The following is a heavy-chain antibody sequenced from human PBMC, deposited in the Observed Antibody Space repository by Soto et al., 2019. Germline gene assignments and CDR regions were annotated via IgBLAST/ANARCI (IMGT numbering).Heavy chain of an antibody. CDR1: GGSISSGGYY. J-gene: IGHJ6*03. V-gene: IGHV4-31*03. Sequence: PSETLSLTCTVSGGSISSGGYYWSWIRQHPGKGLEWIGYIYYSGSTYYNPSLKSRVTISVDTSKNQFSLKLSSVTAADTAVYYCARYSSSWGMDYYYYMDVWGKGTTVTVSS. CDR3: ARYSSSWGMDYYYYMDV. D-gene: IGHD6-13*01. CDR2: IYYSGST.